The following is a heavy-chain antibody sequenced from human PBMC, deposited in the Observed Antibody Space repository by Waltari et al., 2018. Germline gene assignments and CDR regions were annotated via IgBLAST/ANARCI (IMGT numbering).Heavy chain of an antibody. V-gene: IGHV4-39*07. CDR3: ASKVVVAAYLDY. J-gene: IGHJ4*02. CDR1: GGSISSSRYY. CDR2: IYYSGST. Sequence: QLQLQESGPGLVKPSETLSLTCTVSGGSISSSRYYWAWLLQPPGKGLEWIGSIYYSGSTYYNPSLKSRVTISVDTSKNQFSLKLSSVTAADTAVYYCASKVVVAAYLDYWGQGTLVTVSS. D-gene: IGHD2-15*01.